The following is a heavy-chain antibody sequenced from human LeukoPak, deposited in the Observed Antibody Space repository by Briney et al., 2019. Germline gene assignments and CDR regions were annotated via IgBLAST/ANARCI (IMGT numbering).Heavy chain of an antibody. CDR3: ARGRADSSSWIRRLHWYFDL. Sequence: SETLSLTCAVYGGSFSGYYWSWIRQPPGKGLEWIGEINHSGSTNYNPSLKSRVTISVDTSKNQFSLKLSSVTAADTAVYYCARGRADSSSWIRRLHWYFDLWGRGTLVTVSS. J-gene: IGHJ2*01. CDR1: GGSFSGYY. CDR2: INHSGST. V-gene: IGHV4-34*01. D-gene: IGHD6-13*01.